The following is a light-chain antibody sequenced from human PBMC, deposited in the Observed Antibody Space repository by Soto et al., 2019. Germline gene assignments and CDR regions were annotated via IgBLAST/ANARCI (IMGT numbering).Light chain of an antibody. V-gene: IGKV3-15*01. CDR1: ESVRYN. CDR3: QQYKNWPIT. J-gene: IGKJ5*01. CDR2: GAS. Sequence: EIVMTQSPATLSVSPGERLTLSCRASESVRYNLAWYQQKPGQAPRLLVYGASTRATGIPARFSGSGSGTEFTLTISSLQSEDFAVYFCQQYKNWPITFGQGTRRESK.